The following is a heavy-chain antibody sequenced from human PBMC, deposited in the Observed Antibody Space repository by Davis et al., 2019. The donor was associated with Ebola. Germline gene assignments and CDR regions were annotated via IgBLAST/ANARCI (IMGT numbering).Heavy chain of an antibody. CDR2: IYSGGST. CDR1: GFTVSSNY. V-gene: IGHV3-53*01. Sequence: PGGSLRLSCAASGFTVSSNYMSWVRQAPGKGLEWVSVIYSGGSTYYADSVKGRFTISRDNSKNTLYLQMNSLRAEDTAVYYCARGAETIVGAPFGYWGQGTLVTVSS. D-gene: IGHD1-26*01. CDR3: ARGAETIVGAPFGY. J-gene: IGHJ4*02.